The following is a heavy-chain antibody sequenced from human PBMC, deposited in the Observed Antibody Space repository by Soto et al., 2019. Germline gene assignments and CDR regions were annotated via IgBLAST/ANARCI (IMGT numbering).Heavy chain of an antibody. CDR1: GYQWPSYL. V-gene: IGHV5-51*01. D-gene: IGHD4-4*01. Sequence: ESPVTSGSGSGYQWPSYLIAWVCQMLRKGLEWMGIIYPGDSETRYSPSFQGQVTISADKSISTAYLQWSSLKASDTAMYYCARHETVYSEYYYGMDGWGQGCTVTIS. J-gene: IGHJ6*02. CDR2: IYPGDSET. CDR3: ARHETVYSEYYYGMDG.